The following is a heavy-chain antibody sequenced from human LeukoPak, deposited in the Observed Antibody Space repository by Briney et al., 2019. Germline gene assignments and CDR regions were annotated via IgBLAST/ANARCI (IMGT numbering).Heavy chain of an antibody. CDR2: IYYSGST. Sequence: SETLSLTCNVSGGSISSYYWSWIRQPPGKGLEWIGYIYYSGSTNYNPSLKSRVTISVDTSKNQFSLKLSSVTAADTAVYYCARGNPYYDFWSGPISNGMDVWGQGTTVTVSS. CDR1: GGSISSYY. J-gene: IGHJ6*02. CDR3: ARGNPYYDFWSGPISNGMDV. V-gene: IGHV4-59*01. D-gene: IGHD3-3*01.